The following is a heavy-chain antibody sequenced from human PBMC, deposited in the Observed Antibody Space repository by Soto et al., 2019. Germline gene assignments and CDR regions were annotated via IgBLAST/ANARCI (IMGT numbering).Heavy chain of an antibody. D-gene: IGHD2-21*01. V-gene: IGHV4-39*01. CDR1: GGSISSSSYY. J-gene: IGHJ6*02. CDR3: ARHCGGNLSDVDYYYGMDV. CDR2: IYYSGST. Sequence: QLQLQESGPGLVKPSETLSLTCTVSGGSISSSSYYWGGIRQPPGKGLEWVGSIYYSGSTYYNPSLKSRVTISVDTSKNQFSLKLSSVTAADTAVYYCARHCGGNLSDVDYYYGMDVWGQGTTVTVSS.